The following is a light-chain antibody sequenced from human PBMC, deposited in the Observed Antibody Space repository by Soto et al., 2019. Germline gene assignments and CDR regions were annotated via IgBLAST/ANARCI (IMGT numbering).Light chain of an antibody. CDR2: GAS. V-gene: IGKV3-15*01. CDR1: QSVSSN. J-gene: IGKJ4*01. Sequence: EIVMTQSPATLSVSPGERATLSCRASQSVSSNLAWYQQKPGQAPRLLIYGASTRATGIPARFSGSGSGTEFTLIISSLQYEDVGVYYCQQYNNWPPLTFGGGTKVEIK. CDR3: QQYNNWPPLT.